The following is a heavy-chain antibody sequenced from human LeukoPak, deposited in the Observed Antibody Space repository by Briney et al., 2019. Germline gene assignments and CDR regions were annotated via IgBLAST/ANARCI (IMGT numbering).Heavy chain of an antibody. CDR2: ISGSGGST. Sequence: GGSLRLSCAASGFTFSSYAMSWVRQAPGKGLEWVSAISGSGGSTYYADSVKGRFTISRDNSKNTLYLQMNNLRAEDTAVYYCANRPNPVYYDFWSGYYTEVDYWGQGTLVTVSS. CDR3: ANRPNPVYYDFWSGYYTEVDY. V-gene: IGHV3-23*01. CDR1: GFTFSSYA. D-gene: IGHD3-3*01. J-gene: IGHJ4*02.